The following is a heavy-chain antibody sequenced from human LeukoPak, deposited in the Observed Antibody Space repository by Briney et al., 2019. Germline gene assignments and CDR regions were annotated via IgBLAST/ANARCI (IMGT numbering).Heavy chain of an antibody. D-gene: IGHD3-3*01. V-gene: IGHV3-53*01. CDR2: IYGDGRT. CDR1: GFSFSNNY. J-gene: IGHJ4*02. CDR3: ARGRGLGVVSPYFDY. Sequence: GGSLRLSCVVSGFSFSNNYIIWVRQAPGNGLERVSVIYGDGRTSHSASVRGRFTISRDNSKNIVSLQMNNLRAEGTAVYYCARGRGLGVVSPYFDYWGQGTLVTVSS.